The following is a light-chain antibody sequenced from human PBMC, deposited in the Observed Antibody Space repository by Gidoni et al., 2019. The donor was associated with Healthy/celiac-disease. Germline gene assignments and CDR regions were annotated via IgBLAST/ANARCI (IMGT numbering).Light chain of an antibody. CDR2: DAS. Sequence: EIVLTQSPATLSLSPGDRATRSCRASQSVSSYLAWYQQKPGQAPRLLIYDASNRATGSPARFSGSGAGTDFTLTISSLEPEDFAVYYCQQRSNWPPYTFGQGTKLEIK. CDR3: QQRSNWPPYT. CDR1: QSVSSY. J-gene: IGKJ2*01. V-gene: IGKV3-11*01.